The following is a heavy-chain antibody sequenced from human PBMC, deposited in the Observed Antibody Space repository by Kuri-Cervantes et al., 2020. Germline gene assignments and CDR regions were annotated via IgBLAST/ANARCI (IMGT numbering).Heavy chain of an antibody. D-gene: IGHD2-15*01. Sequence: SVKVSCKASGGTFSSYAISWVRQAPGQGLEWMGGIIPIFGTANYAQKFQGRVTITADKSTGTAYMELSSLRSEDTAVYYCAKGGGGSYYSPLDCWGQGTLVTVSS. CDR1: GGTFSSYA. CDR3: AKGGGGSYYSPLDC. CDR2: IIPIFGTA. V-gene: IGHV1-69*06. J-gene: IGHJ4*02.